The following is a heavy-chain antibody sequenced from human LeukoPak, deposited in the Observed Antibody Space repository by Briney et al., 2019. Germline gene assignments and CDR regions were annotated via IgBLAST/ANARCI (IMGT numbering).Heavy chain of an antibody. J-gene: IGHJ4*02. CDR2: IYSGGST. CDR3: ARDLHSNYSDY. Sequence: PGGSLRLSCAASGFTVSSNYMSWVRQAPGKGLEWVSVIYSGGSTYYADSVKGRFTISRDNSKNTLYLQMNSLRAEDTAVYYCARDLHSNYSDYWGQGTLVTVSS. D-gene: IGHD5-18*01. CDR1: GFTVSSNY. V-gene: IGHV3-66*01.